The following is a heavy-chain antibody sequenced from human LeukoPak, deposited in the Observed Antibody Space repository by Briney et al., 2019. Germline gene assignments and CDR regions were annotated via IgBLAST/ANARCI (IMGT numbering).Heavy chain of an antibody. Sequence: SETLSLTCTASGYSISSGYYWGWIRPPPGKGLEWIGSIYHSGSTYYNPSLKSRVTISVDTSKNQFSLKLSSVTAADTAVYYCATENSSSWYEAGNWFDPWGQGTLVTVSS. D-gene: IGHD6-13*01. CDR2: IYHSGST. CDR1: GYSISSGYY. CDR3: ATENSSSWYEAGNWFDP. J-gene: IGHJ5*02. V-gene: IGHV4-38-2*02.